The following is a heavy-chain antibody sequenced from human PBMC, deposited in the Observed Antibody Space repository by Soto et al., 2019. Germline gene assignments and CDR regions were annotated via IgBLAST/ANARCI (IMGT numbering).Heavy chain of an antibody. Sequence: ASVKVSCKASGYTFTSYYMHWVRQAPGQGLEWMGVIEPSGGSRSYTQKFQGRVTMTRDTSTSTVYMELSSLRSEDTAVYYCDRTTMTFYYFDFWGQGTLVTVSS. CDR3: DRTTMTFYYFDF. D-gene: IGHD4-17*01. CDR1: GYTFTSYY. CDR2: IEPSGGSR. V-gene: IGHV1-46*01. J-gene: IGHJ4*02.